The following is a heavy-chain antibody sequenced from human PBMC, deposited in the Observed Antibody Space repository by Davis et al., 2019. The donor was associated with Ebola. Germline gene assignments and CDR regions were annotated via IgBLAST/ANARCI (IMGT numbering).Heavy chain of an antibody. D-gene: IGHD3-3*01. J-gene: IGHJ6*04. CDR1: GYTFTSYG. CDR3: ARGRGDFWSGYYNDYYYGMDV. CDR2: ISAYNGNT. V-gene: IGHV1-18*04. Sequence: AASVKVSCKASGYTFTSYGISWVRQAPGQGLEWMGWISAYNGNTNYAQKFQGRVTITADESTSTAYMELSSLRSEDTAVYYCARGRGDFWSGYYNDYYYGMDVWGKGTTVTVSS.